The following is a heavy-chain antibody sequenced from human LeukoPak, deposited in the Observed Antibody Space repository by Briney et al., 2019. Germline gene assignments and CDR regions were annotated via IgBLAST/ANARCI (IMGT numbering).Heavy chain of an antibody. V-gene: IGHV4-39*01. CDR1: GGSISSSSYY. J-gene: IGHJ4*02. Sequence: SETLSLTCTVSGGSISSSSYYWGWIRQSPGKGLEWIGSIYYSGSTYYNPSLKSRVTISVDTSKNQFSLKLSSVTAADTAVYYCASPIQYSSGCWDYWGQGTLVTVSS. CDR3: ASPIQYSSGCWDY. CDR2: IYYSGST. D-gene: IGHD6-19*01.